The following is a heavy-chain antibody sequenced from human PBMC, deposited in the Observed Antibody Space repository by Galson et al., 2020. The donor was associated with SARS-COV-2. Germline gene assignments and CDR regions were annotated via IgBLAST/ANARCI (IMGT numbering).Heavy chain of an antibody. CDR2: ISWDSGST. CDR1: GFTFDAYG. CDR3: ARDMSLVGLGYYDYALDV. Sequence: GGSMRLSCAASGFTFDAYGMHWVRQAPGKGLEWVSGISWDSGSTAYADSVKGRFIISRDNAKKSLYLQMNRLRSEDTALYYCARDMSLVGLGYYDYALDVWGQGTTVTVAS. D-gene: IGHD3-16*01. V-gene: IGHV3-9*01. J-gene: IGHJ6*02.